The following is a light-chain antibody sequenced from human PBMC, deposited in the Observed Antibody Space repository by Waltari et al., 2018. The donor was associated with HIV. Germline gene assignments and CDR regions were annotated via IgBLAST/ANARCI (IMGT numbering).Light chain of an antibody. CDR1: QDINNY. Sequence: DIQMTQSPSSLSASVGDRVTITCQASQDINNYLNWYQQKPGKAPKLLIYDASNLETGVPSRFSGSGSVTDFSFTISSLQPEDIATYYCQQYNNLPLTFGPGTTVDLK. J-gene: IGKJ3*01. CDR2: DAS. V-gene: IGKV1-33*01. CDR3: QQYNNLPLT.